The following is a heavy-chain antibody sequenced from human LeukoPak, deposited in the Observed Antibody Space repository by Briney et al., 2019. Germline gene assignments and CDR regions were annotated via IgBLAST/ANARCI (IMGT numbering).Heavy chain of an antibody. CDR2: INPSGGST. CDR3: ARAQSYYDFWSGSYYFDY. D-gene: IGHD3-3*01. Sequence: ASVKVSCKASGYTFTSYYMHWVRQAPGQGLEWMGIINPSGGSTIYAQKFQGRVTMTRDTSTSTVYMELSSLRSEDTAVYYCARAQSYYDFWSGSYYFDYWGQGTLVTVSS. V-gene: IGHV1-46*01. J-gene: IGHJ4*02. CDR1: GYTFTSYY.